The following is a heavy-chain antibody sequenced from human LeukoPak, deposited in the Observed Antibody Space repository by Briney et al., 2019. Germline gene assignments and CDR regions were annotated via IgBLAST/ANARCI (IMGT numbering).Heavy chain of an antibody. V-gene: IGHV3-21*01. J-gene: IGHJ3*02. CDR2: ISSSSSYI. CDR3: AREAPGAFDI. Sequence: ETLSLTCTVSGGSISSSSYYWGWIRQPPGKGLEWVSSISSSSSYIYYADSVKGRFTISRDNAKNSLYLQMNSLRAEDTAVYYCAREAPGAFDIWGQGTMVTVSS. CDR1: GGSISSSS.